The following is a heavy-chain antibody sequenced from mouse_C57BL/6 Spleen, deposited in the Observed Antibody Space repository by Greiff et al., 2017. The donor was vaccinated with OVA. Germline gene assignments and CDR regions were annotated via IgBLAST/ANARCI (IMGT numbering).Heavy chain of an antibody. Sequence: VKLQQSGPELVKPGASVKISCKASGYAFSSSWMNWVKQRPGKGLEWIGRIYPGDGDTNYNGKFKGKATLTADKSSSTAYMQLSSLTSEDSAVYFCANDYYGSDYAMDYWGQGTSVTVSS. CDR3: ANDYYGSDYAMDY. J-gene: IGHJ4*01. CDR1: GYAFSSSW. D-gene: IGHD1-1*01. CDR2: IYPGDGDT. V-gene: IGHV1-82*01.